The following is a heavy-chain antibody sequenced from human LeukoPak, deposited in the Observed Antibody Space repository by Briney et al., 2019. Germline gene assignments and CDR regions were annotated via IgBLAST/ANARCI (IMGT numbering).Heavy chain of an antibody. CDR1: GGSISSYY. Sequence: SETLSLTCTVSGGSISSYYWSWIRQPPGKGLEWIGYIYHSGSTYYNPSLKSRVTISVDRSKNQFSLKLSSVTAADTAVYYCARGGVVVPAAMGAFDIWGQGTMVTVSS. CDR2: IYHSGST. J-gene: IGHJ3*02. D-gene: IGHD2-2*01. CDR3: ARGGVVVPAAMGAFDI. V-gene: IGHV4-59*12.